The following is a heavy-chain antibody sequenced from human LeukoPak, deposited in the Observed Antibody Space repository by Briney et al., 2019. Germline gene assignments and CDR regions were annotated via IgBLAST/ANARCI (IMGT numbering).Heavy chain of an antibody. CDR1: GFTFSSYA. J-gene: IGHJ4*02. CDR2: ISGSGVNT. V-gene: IGHV3-23*01. D-gene: IGHD3-22*01. CDR3: ARSLYYYYDSSGHPLIDY. Sequence: GGSLRLSCAASGFTFSSYAMNWVRQAPGKGLEWVSVISGSGVNTYYADSVTGRFTISRDNSKNTLYLQMNSLRAEDTAVYYCARSLYYYYDSSGHPLIDYWGQGTLVTVSS.